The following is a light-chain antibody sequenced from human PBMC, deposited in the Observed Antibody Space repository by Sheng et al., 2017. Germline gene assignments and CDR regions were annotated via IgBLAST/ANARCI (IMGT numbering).Light chain of an antibody. Sequence: DIQMTQSPSSLSASVGDRVTITCRASQGISNYLAWYQQKPGKVPKLLISVASTLQSGVPSRFSGSGSGTDFTLTISSLEPADFAIYYCQQRYNWPPVTFGQGTRLEIK. CDR2: VAS. CDR3: QQRYNWPPVT. V-gene: IGKV1-27*01. CDR1: QGISNY. J-gene: IGKJ5*01.